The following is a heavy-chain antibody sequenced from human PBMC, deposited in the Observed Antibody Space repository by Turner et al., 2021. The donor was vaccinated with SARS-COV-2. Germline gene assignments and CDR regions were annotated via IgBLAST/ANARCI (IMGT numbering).Heavy chain of an antibody. Sequence: DVQLVESGGGFIQPGGSLRLSCAASGFTVSSNYMSWVRKAPGKGLEWVSVIYSGGSTFYADSVKGRFTISRDNSKNTLYLQMNSRRAEDTAVYYCARDLGGLRFAYWGQGTLVTVSS. D-gene: IGHD2-15*01. J-gene: IGHJ4*02. CDR2: IYSGGST. V-gene: IGHV3-53*01. CDR1: GFTVSSNY. CDR3: ARDLGGLRFAY.